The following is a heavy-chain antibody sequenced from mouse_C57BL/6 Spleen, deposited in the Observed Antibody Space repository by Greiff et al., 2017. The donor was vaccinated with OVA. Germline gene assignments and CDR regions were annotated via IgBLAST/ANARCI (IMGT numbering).Heavy chain of an antibody. V-gene: IGHV1-59*01. CDR1: GYTFTSYW. D-gene: IGHD3-2*02. CDR2: IDPSDSYT. Sequence: LQQPGAELVRPGTSVKLSCKASGYTFTSYWMHWVKQRPGQGLEWIGVIDPSDSYTNYNQKFKGKATLTVDTSSSTAYMQLSSLTSEDSAVYYCARTQATGYFDYWGQGTTLTVSS. J-gene: IGHJ2*01. CDR3: ARTQATGYFDY.